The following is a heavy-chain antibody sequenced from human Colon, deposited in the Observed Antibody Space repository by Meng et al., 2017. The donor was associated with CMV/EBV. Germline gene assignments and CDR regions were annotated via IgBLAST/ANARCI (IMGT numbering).Heavy chain of an antibody. J-gene: IGHJ4*02. Sequence: SGYTLTAYYLHWVRQAPGQGLEWMGRINPNTGDTNYPQKFQGRVTMTRDTSINTVYMELTRLRSDDTAVYSCAREVEGSRSRYIDYWGQGTLVTVSS. CDR2: INPNTGDT. V-gene: IGHV1-2*06. D-gene: IGHD6-13*01. CDR1: GYTLTAYY. CDR3: AREVEGSRSRYIDY.